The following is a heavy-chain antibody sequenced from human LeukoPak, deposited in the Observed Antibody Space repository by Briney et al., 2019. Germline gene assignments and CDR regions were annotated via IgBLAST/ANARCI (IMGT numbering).Heavy chain of an antibody. CDR3: TRESWYFDY. CDR2: IRSKTYGGTT. V-gene: IGHV3-49*04. D-gene: IGHD3-10*01. CDR1: GFTFGDYP. J-gene: IGHJ4*02. Sequence: GGSLRLSCIASGFTFGDYPMSWVRQAPGKGLEWVGFIRSKTYGGTTEYAASVKGRFTISRDDSKSVAYLQMNSLKTEDTAVYYCTRESWYFDYWGQGTLVTVSS.